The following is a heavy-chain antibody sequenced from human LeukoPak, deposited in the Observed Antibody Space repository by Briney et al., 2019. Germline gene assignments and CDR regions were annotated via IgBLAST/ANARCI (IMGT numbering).Heavy chain of an antibody. CDR1: GGSISSYY. CDR3: ARDGVDTAMVFYYYYGMDV. CDR2: IYTSGST. D-gene: IGHD5-18*01. J-gene: IGHJ6*02. Sequence: PSETLSLTCTVSGGSISSYYWSWIRQPPGKGLEWIGYIYTSGSTNYNPSLKSRVTISVDTSKNQFSLRLSSVTAADTAVYYCARDGVDTAMVFYYYYGMDVWGQGTTVTVSS. V-gene: IGHV4-4*09.